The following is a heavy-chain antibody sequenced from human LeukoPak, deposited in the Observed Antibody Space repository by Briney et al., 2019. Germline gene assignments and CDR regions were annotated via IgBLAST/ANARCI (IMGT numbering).Heavy chain of an antibody. CDR1: GGSISSGSYY. CDR3: ARLQQLVPVDY. D-gene: IGHD6-13*01. Sequence: SQTLSLTCTVSGGSISSGSYYWSWIRQPAGKGLEWIGRIYTSGSTNYNPSLKSRVTISVDTSKNQFSLKLSSVTAADTAVYYCARLQQLVPVDYWGQGTLVTVSS. V-gene: IGHV4-61*02. CDR2: IYTSGST. J-gene: IGHJ4*02.